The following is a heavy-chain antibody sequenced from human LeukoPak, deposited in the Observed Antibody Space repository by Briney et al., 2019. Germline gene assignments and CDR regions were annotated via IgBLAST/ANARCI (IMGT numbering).Heavy chain of an antibody. J-gene: IGHJ4*02. V-gene: IGHV4-61*08. CDR1: GGSISSGGYY. D-gene: IGHD6-19*01. Sequence: SETLSLTCTVSGGSISSGGYYWSWIRQPPGKGLEWIGYIYYSGSTNYNPSLKSRVTISVDTSKNQFSLKLSSVTAADTAVYYCARRVAAAFDYWGQGTLVTVSS. CDR3: ARRVAAAFDY. CDR2: IYYSGST.